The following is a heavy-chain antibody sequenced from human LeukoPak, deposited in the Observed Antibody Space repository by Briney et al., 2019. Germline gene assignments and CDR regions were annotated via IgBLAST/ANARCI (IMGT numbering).Heavy chain of an antibody. D-gene: IGHD5-12*01. CDR3: ARDRSGYEGGDY. CDR1: GYSFTGYY. V-gene: IGHV1-18*04. CDR2: ISPYNTNT. J-gene: IGHJ4*02. Sequence: EASVKVSCKASGYSFTGYYMHWVRQAPGQGLEWMGWISPYNTNTNNVQNLQGRVTMTTDTSTSTAYMELKSLRSDDTAVYYCARDRSGYEGGDYWGQGTLVTVSS.